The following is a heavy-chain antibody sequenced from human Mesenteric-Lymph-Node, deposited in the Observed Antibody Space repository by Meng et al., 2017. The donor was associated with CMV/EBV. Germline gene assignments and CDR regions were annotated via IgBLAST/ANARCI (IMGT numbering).Heavy chain of an antibody. CDR2: IYHSRST. V-gene: IGHV4-34*01. J-gene: IGHJ4*02. Sequence: QVQFRQWGEGLLKPWGIVSGQGAVYGGSFSGYYRNCIRQSLEKGLEWIGEIYHSRSTTYNPSFTSRIIISVDTSTNQISLNMSSVTAADTAVYYCARGSSYDILTGYFDYWGQGALVTVSS. D-gene: IGHD3-9*01. CDR3: ARGSSYDILTGYFDY. CDR1: GGSFSGYY.